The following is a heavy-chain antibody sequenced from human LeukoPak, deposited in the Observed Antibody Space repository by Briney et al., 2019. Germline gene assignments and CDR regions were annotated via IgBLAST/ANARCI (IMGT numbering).Heavy chain of an antibody. J-gene: IGHJ4*02. CDR3: ARDYGDAYNLDY. V-gene: IGHV3-64*04. CDR1: GFTFSSYA. Sequence: PGGSLRLSCAASGFTFSSYAMHWVRQAPGKGLEYVSAISSNGGSTYYANSVKGRFTISRDNSKNTLYLQMNSLTAEDTAVYYCARDYGDAYNLDYWGQGTLVTVCS. D-gene: IGHD5-24*01. CDR2: ISSNGGST.